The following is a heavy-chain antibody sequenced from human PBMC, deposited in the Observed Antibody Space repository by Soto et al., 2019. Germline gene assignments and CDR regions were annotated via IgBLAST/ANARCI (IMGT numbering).Heavy chain of an antibody. D-gene: IGHD3-10*01. Sequence: QGQLVQSVGEVKKPGSSLKVSCKASGYNFILHGISWVRQAPGQGLEWMGWISAYNGNTNYAQNFQDRVTMTTDQSTSTVNKELRSLRSDDAAVYYCARVWYDGNSGAFDIWGQGTKVTVSS. CDR1: GYNFILHG. V-gene: IGHV1-18*01. CDR2: ISAYNGNT. CDR3: ARVWYDGNSGAFDI. J-gene: IGHJ3*02.